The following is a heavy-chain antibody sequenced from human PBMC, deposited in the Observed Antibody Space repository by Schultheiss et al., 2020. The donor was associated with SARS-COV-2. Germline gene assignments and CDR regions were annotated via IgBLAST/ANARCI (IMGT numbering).Heavy chain of an antibody. V-gene: IGHV1-69*02. CDR3: ARVRYSYGSYQRYNWNKGDDY. J-gene: IGHJ4*02. D-gene: IGHD1/OR15-1a*01. CDR1: GGTFSSYT. Sequence: GGSLRLSCKASGGTFSSYTISWVRQAPGQGLEWMGRIIPILGIANYAQKFQGRVTITADKSTSTAYMELSSLRSEDTAVYYCARVRYSYGSYQRYNWNKGDDYWGQGTLVTVSS. CDR2: IIPILGIA.